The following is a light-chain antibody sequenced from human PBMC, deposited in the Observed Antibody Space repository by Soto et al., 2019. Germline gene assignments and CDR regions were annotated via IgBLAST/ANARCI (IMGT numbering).Light chain of an antibody. CDR3: HQRQSWPRT. J-gene: IGKJ1*01. V-gene: IGKV3-11*01. CDR2: QTS. CDR1: QGISSY. Sequence: TQSPSTLSGSVGDRVTITCRASQGISSYLAWYQHRPGQSPRLLIYQTSLRAAGIPARFSASGSGTDFTLTISDVQPEDFALYYCHQRQSWPRTFGQGTKVDIK.